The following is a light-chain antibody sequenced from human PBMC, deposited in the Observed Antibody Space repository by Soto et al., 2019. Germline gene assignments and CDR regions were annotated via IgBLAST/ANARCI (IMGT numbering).Light chain of an antibody. V-gene: IGLV2-14*01. Sequence: QSALTQPASVSGSPGQSITISCTETSSDVGDYNYVSWYQQHPGKAPKLMLFDVSNRPSGVSNRFSGSKSGNTASLTISGRQAEDEADYYCSSFTTSSSVVFGGGTQLTVL. CDR1: SSDVGDYNY. CDR2: DVS. J-gene: IGLJ2*01. CDR3: SSFTTSSSVV.